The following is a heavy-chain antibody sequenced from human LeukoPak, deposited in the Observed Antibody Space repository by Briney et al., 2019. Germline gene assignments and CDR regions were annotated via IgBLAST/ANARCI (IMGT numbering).Heavy chain of an antibody. CDR1: GFTFSSYS. Sequence: GSLRLSCAASGFTFSSYSMNWVRQAPGKGLEWVSSISSSSSYIYYADSVKGRFTISRDNAKNSLYLQMNSLRAEDTAVYYCARSYSSSWYGSGGNFDYWGQGTLVTVSS. J-gene: IGHJ4*02. CDR2: ISSSSSYI. D-gene: IGHD6-13*01. V-gene: IGHV3-21*01. CDR3: ARSYSSSWYGSGGNFDY.